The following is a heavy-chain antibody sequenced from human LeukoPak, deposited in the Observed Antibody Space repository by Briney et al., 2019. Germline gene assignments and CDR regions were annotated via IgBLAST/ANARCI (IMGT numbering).Heavy chain of an antibody. CDR3: AREANYYGSGSYFEGTFDY. J-gene: IGHJ4*02. CDR1: GGSINNYY. V-gene: IGHV4-59*01. Sequence: SETLSLTCTVSGGSINNYYWSWIRQTPGKALEWIGYIYYTGSTNYNPSLKSRVTISVDTSKNEFSLKLTSVTAADTAVYYCAREANYYGSGSYFEGTFDYWGQGSLVTVSS. CDR2: IYYTGST. D-gene: IGHD3-10*01.